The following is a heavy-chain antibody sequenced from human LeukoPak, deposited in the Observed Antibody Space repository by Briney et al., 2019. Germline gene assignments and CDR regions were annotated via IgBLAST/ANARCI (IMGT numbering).Heavy chain of an antibody. Sequence: SETLSLTCTVSGGSISSYYWSWIRQPPGKGLEWIGYIYYSGSTNYNPSLKSRVTISVDTSKNQFSLKLSSVTAADTAVYYCARERTIDGYPHTSSRYCSGGSCPYCFDYWGQGTLVTVSS. V-gene: IGHV4-59*01. CDR1: GGSISSYY. CDR3: ARERTIDGYPHTSSRYCSGGSCPYCFDY. J-gene: IGHJ4*02. CDR2: IYYSGST. D-gene: IGHD2-15*01.